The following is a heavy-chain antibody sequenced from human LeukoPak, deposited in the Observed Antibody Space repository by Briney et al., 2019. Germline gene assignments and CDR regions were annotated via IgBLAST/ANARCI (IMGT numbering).Heavy chain of an antibody. CDR2: ISGSGGST. J-gene: IGHJ4*02. V-gene: IGHV3-23*01. D-gene: IGHD3-22*01. CDR3: AKDGYYYGYFDY. CDR1: GFTFSSYA. Sequence: GGSLRLSCAASGFTFSSYAMSWVRQAPGKGLEWVSAISGSGGSTYYADSVKGRFTISRDNSKNTLYLQTNSLRAEDTAVYYCAKDGYYYGYFDYWGQGTLVTVSS.